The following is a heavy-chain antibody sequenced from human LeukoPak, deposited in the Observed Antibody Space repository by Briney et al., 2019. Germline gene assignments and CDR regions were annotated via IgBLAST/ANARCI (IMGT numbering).Heavy chain of an antibody. CDR2: IYHSGST. D-gene: IGHD3-10*01. CDR3: ASSGNYYGSGSYRYYYYYMDV. J-gene: IGHJ6*03. Sequence: SETLSLTCTVSGYSISSGYYWGWIRQPPGKGLEWIGSIYHSGSTYYNPSLKSRVTISVDTSKNQFSLKLSSVTAADTAVYYCASSGNYYGSGSYRYYYYYMDVWGKGTTVTVSS. V-gene: IGHV4-38-2*02. CDR1: GYSISSGYY.